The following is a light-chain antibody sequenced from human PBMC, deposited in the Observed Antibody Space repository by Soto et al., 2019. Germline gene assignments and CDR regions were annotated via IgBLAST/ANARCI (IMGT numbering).Light chain of an antibody. Sequence: DIQMTQSPSSVSASVGDRVTITCRASQAINRCLAWYQQKPGKAPNLLIYTTSSLQSGVPSRFSGSGSGTDFTLTISSLEPEDFATYYCQQGNRFPLTFGGGTKVEIK. CDR3: QQGNRFPLT. J-gene: IGKJ4*01. CDR2: TTS. CDR1: QAINRC. V-gene: IGKV1-12*01.